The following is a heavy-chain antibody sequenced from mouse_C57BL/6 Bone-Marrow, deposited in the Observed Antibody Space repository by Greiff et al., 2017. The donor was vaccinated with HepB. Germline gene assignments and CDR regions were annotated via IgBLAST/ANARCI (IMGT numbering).Heavy chain of an antibody. CDR3: ARRGVYYGNGFDY. Sequence: EVKLMESGGGLVQPGGSLKLSCAASGFTFSDYGMAWVRQAPRKGPEWVAFISNLAYSIYYADTVTGRFTISRENAKNTLYLEMSSLRSEDTAMYYCARRGVYYGNGFDYWGQGTTLTVSS. CDR2: ISNLAYSI. J-gene: IGHJ2*01. V-gene: IGHV5-15*04. CDR1: GFTFSDYG. D-gene: IGHD2-1*01.